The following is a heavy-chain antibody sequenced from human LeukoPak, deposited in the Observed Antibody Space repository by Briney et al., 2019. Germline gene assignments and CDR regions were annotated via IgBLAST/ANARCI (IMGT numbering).Heavy chain of an antibody. CDR3: AKDIYDSSGYDAFDI. D-gene: IGHD3-22*01. J-gene: IGHJ3*02. V-gene: IGHV3-23*01. CDR2: ISGSGGST. Sequence: GGSLRLSCAASGFTFSSYAMSWVRQAPGKGLEWVSAISGSGGSTYYADSVKGRFTISRDNFKNTLYLQMNSLRAEDTAVYYCAKDIYDSSGYDAFDIWGQGTMVTVSS. CDR1: GFTFSSYA.